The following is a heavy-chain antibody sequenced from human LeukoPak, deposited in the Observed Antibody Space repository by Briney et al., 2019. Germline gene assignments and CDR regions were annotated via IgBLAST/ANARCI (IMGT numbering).Heavy chain of an antibody. CDR2: ISGSGGST. CDR3: AKDGGSSSGWHLVY. V-gene: IGHV3-23*01. Sequence: GGSRRLSCAASGFTFSSYAMSWVRQAPGKGLEWGSAISGSGGSTYYADSVKGRFTISRDNSKHTLYLQMNGLRAEDTAVYYCAKDGGSSSGWHLVYWGQGTLVTVSS. D-gene: IGHD6-19*01. CDR1: GFTFSSYA. J-gene: IGHJ4*02.